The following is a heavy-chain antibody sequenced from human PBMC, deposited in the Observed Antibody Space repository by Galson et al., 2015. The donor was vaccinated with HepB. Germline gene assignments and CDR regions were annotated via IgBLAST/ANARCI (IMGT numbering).Heavy chain of an antibody. J-gene: IGHJ4*02. D-gene: IGHD1-26*01. V-gene: IGHV4-59*08. CDR1: GGSISSYY. CDR2: IYYSGST. CDR3: ARRDGSYYSFDY. Sequence: ETLSLTCTVSGGSISSYYWSWIRQPPGKGLEWIGYIYYSGSTNYNPSLKSRVTISVDTSKNQFSLKLSSVTAADTAVYYCARRDGSYYSFDYWCQGTPVTVSS.